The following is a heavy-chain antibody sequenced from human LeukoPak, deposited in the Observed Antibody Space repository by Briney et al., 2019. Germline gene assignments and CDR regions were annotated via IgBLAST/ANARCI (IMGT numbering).Heavy chain of an antibody. D-gene: IGHD3-10*02. CDR1: GFTFSSYW. V-gene: IGHV3-74*01. Sequence: GGSLRLSCAASGFTFSSYWMHWVRQVPGKGLAWISRINEVGSATSNADSVKGRFTTSRDNAKNALYLQMNSLRAEDTAVYYCVRDMFGGRDYWGQGILVTVSS. J-gene: IGHJ4*02. CDR2: INEVGSAT. CDR3: VRDMFGGRDY.